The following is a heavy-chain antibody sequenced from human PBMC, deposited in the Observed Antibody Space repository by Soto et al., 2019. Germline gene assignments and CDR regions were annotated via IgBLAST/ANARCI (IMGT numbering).Heavy chain of an antibody. CDR2: ISGSGGST. D-gene: IGHD3-16*01. CDR3: AKSQGGGPDAFDI. CDR1: GFTFSSYA. J-gene: IGHJ3*02. V-gene: IGHV3-23*01. Sequence: EVPLLESGGGLVQPGGSLRLSCAASGFTFSSYAMSWVRQAPGKGLEWVSAISGSGGSTYYADSVKGRFTISRDNSKNTLSLQMTSLRAEDTAVYYCAKSQGGGPDAFDIWGQGTMVTVSS.